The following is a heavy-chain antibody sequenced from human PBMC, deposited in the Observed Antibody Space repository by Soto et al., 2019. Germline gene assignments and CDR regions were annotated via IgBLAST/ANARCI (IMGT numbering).Heavy chain of an antibody. CDR2: IGGSGGST. Sequence: PGGSLRLSCAASEFTFSNYAMSWVRQAPGKGLEWVSAIGGSGGSTYYADSVKGRFTISRDNSKNTLSLQMNSLRAEDTALYYCAKRYCSGAGCALFDHWGQGTLVTVSS. CDR3: AKRYCSGAGCALFDH. J-gene: IGHJ4*02. CDR1: EFTFSNYA. V-gene: IGHV3-23*01. D-gene: IGHD2-15*01.